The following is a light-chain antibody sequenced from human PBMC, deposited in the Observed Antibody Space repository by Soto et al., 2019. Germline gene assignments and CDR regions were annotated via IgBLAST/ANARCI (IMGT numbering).Light chain of an antibody. CDR1: QDISNF. CDR3: QQYKSSST. J-gene: IGKJ1*01. V-gene: IGKV1-5*01. Sequence: DIQMTQSPSSLSASVGDSVAITCRASQDISNFLNWYQQTPGKAPKLLTYDASRLESGVPSRFSGSGSGTGFTLTISSLQPDDFATYYCQQYKSSSTFGQGTKVDIK. CDR2: DAS.